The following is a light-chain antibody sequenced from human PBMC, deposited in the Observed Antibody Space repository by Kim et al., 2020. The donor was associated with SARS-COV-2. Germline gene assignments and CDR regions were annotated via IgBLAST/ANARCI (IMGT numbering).Light chain of an antibody. Sequence: VSQEQTASITCSGDKLGDKYACWYKQKPGQSPVLVIYQDSKRPAGIPERFAGSNSGNTATLTISGTQAMDEADYYCQAWDSSTYVFGTGTKVTVL. J-gene: IGLJ1*01. CDR2: QDS. CDR3: QAWDSSTYV. CDR1: KLGDKY. V-gene: IGLV3-1*01.